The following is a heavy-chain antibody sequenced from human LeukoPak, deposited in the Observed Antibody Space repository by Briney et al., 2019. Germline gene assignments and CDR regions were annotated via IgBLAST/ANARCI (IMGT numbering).Heavy chain of an antibody. J-gene: IGHJ4*02. CDR2: FDPEDGET. CDR3: ATHVLLWSNYFDY. V-gene: IGHV1-24*01. D-gene: IGHD3-10*01. CDR1: GYTLTELS. Sequence: VSVKVSCKVSGYTLTELSMHWVRQAPGKGLEWMGGFDPEDGETIYAQKFQGRVTMTEDTSTDTAYMELSSLRSEDTAVYYCATHVLLWSNYFDYWGQGTLVTVSS.